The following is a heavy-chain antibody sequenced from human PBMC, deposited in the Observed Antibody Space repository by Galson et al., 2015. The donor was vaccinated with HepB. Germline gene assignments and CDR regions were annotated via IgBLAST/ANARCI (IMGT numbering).Heavy chain of an antibody. V-gene: IGHV3-64*01. CDR2: ISSNGGST. J-gene: IGHJ3*02. CDR3: ARGKYSSGWFDAFDI. D-gene: IGHD6-19*01. CDR1: GFTFSSYA. Sequence: SLRLSCAASGFTFSSYAMHWVRQAPGKGLEYVSAISSNGGSTYYANSVKGRFTISRDNSKNTLYLQMGSLRAEDMAVYYCARGKYSSGWFDAFDIWGQGTMVTVSS.